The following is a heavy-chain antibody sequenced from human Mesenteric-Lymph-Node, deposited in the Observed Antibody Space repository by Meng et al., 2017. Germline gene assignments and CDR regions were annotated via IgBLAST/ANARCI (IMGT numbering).Heavy chain of an antibody. CDR3: ARIGLQAAGFDY. V-gene: IGHV1-2*02. J-gene: IGHJ4*02. CDR1: GGTFSSYA. Sequence: ASVKVSCKASGGTFSSYAISWVRQAPGQGLEWMGWINPNSGGTNYAQKFQGRVTMTRDTSISTAYMELSRLRSEDTAVYYCARIGLQAAGFDYWGQGTLVTVSS. CDR2: INPNSGGT. D-gene: IGHD6-13*01.